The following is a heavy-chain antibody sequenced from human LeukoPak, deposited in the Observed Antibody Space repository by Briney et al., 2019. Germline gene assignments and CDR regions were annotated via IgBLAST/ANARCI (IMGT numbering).Heavy chain of an antibody. D-gene: IGHD3-22*01. CDR2: VSSDGGYK. Sequence: PGGSLRLSCAASRFTFSNYAMHWVRQAPGKGLQWVGVVSSDGGYKSYADSVGGRFTISRDNSKNTLYLHMSSLRAEDTAEYYCAREMYYYDSRGLEDWGQGTLVTVSS. CDR3: AREMYYYDSRGLED. J-gene: IGHJ4*02. CDR1: RFTFSNYA. V-gene: IGHV3-30-3*01.